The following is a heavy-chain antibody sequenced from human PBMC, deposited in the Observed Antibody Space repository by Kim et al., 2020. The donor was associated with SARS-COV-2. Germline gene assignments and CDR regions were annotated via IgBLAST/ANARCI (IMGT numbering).Heavy chain of an antibody. V-gene: IGHV4-39*07. J-gene: IGHJ4*02. CDR1: GGSVSTDSYY. Sequence: SETLSLTCTVSGGSVSTDSYYWGWIRQPPGKGLEWIGSISYSGSTYYNPSLKTRVTISLDTSENQFSLKLTSVTAADTAVYYCARDKICPFDYWGQGTLVTVSS. CDR2: ISYSGST. CDR3: ARDKICPFDY.